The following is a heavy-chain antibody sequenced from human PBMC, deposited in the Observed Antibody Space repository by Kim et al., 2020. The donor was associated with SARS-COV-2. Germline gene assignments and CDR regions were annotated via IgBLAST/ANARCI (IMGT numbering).Heavy chain of an antibody. Sequence: GGSLRLSCAASGFTFSSYWMSWVRQAPGKGLEWVANIKQDGSEKYYVDSVKGRFTISRDNAKNSLYLQMNSLRAEDTAVYYCARDYYYGSGSYFYYYYYGMDVWGQGTTVTVSS. CDR1: GFTFSSYW. CDR3: ARDYYYGSGSYFYYYYYGMDV. J-gene: IGHJ6*02. D-gene: IGHD3-10*01. V-gene: IGHV3-7*01. CDR2: IKQDGSEK.